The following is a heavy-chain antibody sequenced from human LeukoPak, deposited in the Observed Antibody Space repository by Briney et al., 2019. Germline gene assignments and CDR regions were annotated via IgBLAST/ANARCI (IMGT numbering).Heavy chain of an antibody. CDR3: ARDGGQRDYELGYYYGMDV. V-gene: IGHV3-30-3*01. Sequence: PGGSLRLSCAASGFPFSTYHIHWVRQAPGKGLEWVAVISYDERNKYYADSVKGRFTISRDSSTNTLYLQMNSLRGEDTAVYYCARDGGQRDYELGYYYGMDVWGPGTTVTVSS. D-gene: IGHD4-17*01. CDR2: ISYDERNK. J-gene: IGHJ6*02. CDR1: GFPFSTYH.